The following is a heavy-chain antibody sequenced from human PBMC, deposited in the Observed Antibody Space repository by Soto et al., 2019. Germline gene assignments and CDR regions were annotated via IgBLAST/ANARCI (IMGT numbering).Heavy chain of an antibody. D-gene: IGHD4-17*01. J-gene: IGHJ6*03. Sequence: GGSLRLSCAASGFTFSSYGMHWVRQAPGKGLEWVAVISYDGSNKYYADSVKGRFTISRDNSKNTLYLQMNSLRAEDTAVYYCAKESTDYGYYYYYYMDVWGKGTTVTVSS. CDR1: GFTFSSYG. CDR2: ISYDGSNK. CDR3: AKESTDYGYYYYYYMDV. V-gene: IGHV3-30*18.